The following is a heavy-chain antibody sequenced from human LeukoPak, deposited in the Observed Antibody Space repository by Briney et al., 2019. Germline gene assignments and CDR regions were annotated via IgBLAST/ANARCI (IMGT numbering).Heavy chain of an antibody. Sequence: GASVKVSCKASGYTFTSYYMHWVRQAPGQGLEWMGIINPSGGSTSYAQKFQGRVTMTRDTSTSTVYMELSSLRSEDTAVYYRARAVTTRTKINWFDPWGQGTLVTVSS. V-gene: IGHV1-46*01. CDR3: ARAVTTRTKINWFDP. J-gene: IGHJ5*02. D-gene: IGHD4-4*01. CDR1: GYTFTSYY. CDR2: INPSGGST.